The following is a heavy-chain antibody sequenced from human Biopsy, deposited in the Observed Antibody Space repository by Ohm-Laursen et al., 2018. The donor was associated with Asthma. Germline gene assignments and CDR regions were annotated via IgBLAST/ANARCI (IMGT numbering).Heavy chain of an antibody. V-gene: IGHV4-31*02. CDR2: IYHRGNT. Sequence: LRLSCTAPGFTFSSYGMHWVRQRPGKGLEWIGNIYHRGNTKYNPSLKSRLSFSVDTSKNQFSLKLSSVTAADTAIYFCARDYYDFWNRSVYTYFGMDVWGRGTTVVVSS. D-gene: IGHD3-3*01. J-gene: IGHJ6*02. CDR3: ARDYYDFWNRSVYTYFGMDV. CDR1: GFTFSSYG.